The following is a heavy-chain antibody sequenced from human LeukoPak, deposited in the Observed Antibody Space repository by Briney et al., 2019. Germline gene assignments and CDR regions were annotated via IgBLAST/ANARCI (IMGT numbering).Heavy chain of an antibody. J-gene: IGHJ4*02. CDR3: ARDPESDESSGYYYTENPFADY. D-gene: IGHD3-22*01. V-gene: IGHV1-18*01. Sequence: ASVTVSFTASGYTFTIYGISWVRQAPGQGLEWMGWISAYNGNTNYAQKLQGRVTMTTDTSTSTAYMELRSLRSDDTAVYYCARDPESDESSGYYYTENPFADYWGQGTLVTVSS. CDR2: ISAYNGNT. CDR1: GYTFTIYG.